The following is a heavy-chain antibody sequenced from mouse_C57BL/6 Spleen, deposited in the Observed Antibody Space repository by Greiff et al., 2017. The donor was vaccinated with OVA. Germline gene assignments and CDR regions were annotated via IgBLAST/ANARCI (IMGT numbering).Heavy chain of an antibody. CDR1: GFTFTSYW. Sequence: QVQLQQPGAELVKPGASVKLSCKASGFTFTSYWMHWVKQRPGQGLEWIGMIHPNSGSTNYNDKFKSKATLTVDNSSSTAYLQLSSLTSEDAAVYYCARGDDYWYFCVWGTGTTVTVSS. J-gene: IGHJ1*03. CDR2: IHPNSGST. CDR3: ARGDDYWYFCV. D-gene: IGHD2-3*01. V-gene: IGHV1-64*01.